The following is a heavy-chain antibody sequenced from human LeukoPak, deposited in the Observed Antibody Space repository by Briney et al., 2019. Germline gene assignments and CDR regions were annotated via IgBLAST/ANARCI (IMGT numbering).Heavy chain of an antibody. V-gene: IGHV3-33*06. D-gene: IGHD2-15*01. J-gene: IGHJ4*02. Sequence: GGSLRLSCAASGFTFSSYGMHWVRQAPGKGLEWVGVIWYDGSNNYYADSVKGRFTISRDNSKNTLYLQMNSLRDEDTAVYYCAKDLEEYCSGGSCYSCDYWGQGTLVTVSS. CDR2: IWYDGSNN. CDR3: AKDLEEYCSGGSCYSCDY. CDR1: GFTFSSYG.